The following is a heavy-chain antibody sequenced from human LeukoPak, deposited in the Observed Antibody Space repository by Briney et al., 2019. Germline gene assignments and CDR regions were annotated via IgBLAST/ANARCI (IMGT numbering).Heavy chain of an antibody. Sequence: SVTLSLTCTVSGGSISSYYWSWIRQPAGKGLEWIGRIYTSGSTNYNPSLKSRVTMSVDTSKNQFSLKLSSVTAADTAVYYCASSYYYDTSGYYHWGQGTLVTVSS. CDR1: GGSISSYY. D-gene: IGHD3-22*01. CDR2: IYTSGST. J-gene: IGHJ5*02. V-gene: IGHV4-4*07. CDR3: ASSYYYDTSGYYH.